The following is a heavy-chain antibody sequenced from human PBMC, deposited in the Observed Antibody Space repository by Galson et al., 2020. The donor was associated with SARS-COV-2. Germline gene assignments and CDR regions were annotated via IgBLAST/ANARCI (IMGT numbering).Heavy chain of an antibody. Sequence: SETLSLTCAVPDGSISGYYWFWIRQPPGKGLEWIGEINHSGSTNFNPSLKSRVTISMDTSNNQFSLKLTSLTAADTAVYYCATTRGGWGQGTLVIVSS. D-gene: IGHD2-15*01. CDR2: INHSGST. J-gene: IGHJ4*02. V-gene: IGHV4-34*01. CDR3: ATTRGG. CDR1: DGSISGYY.